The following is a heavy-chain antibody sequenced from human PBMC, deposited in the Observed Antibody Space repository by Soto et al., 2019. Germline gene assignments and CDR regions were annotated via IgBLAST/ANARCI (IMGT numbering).Heavy chain of an antibody. V-gene: IGHV3-66*01. J-gene: IGHJ5*02. D-gene: IGHD3-10*01. CDR2: IYSGGST. CDR1: GFTVSSNY. CDR3: ARARTGSVYPAS. Sequence: EVQLVESGGGLVQPGGSLRLSCAPSGFTVSSNYMSWVRQAPGKGLEWVSVIYSGGSTYYADSVKGRFTISRDNSKNTLYLQMNSLRAEDTAVYYCARARTGSVYPASWGQGTLITVSS.